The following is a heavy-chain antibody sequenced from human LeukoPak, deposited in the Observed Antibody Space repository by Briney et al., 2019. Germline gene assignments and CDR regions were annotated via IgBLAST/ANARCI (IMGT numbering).Heavy chain of an antibody. J-gene: IGHJ4*02. V-gene: IGHV3-15*01. Sequence: GGSLRLSCAASGFTFSNAWMSWVRQAPGKGLEWVGRIKSKTDGGTTDYAAPVKGRFTISRDDSKNTLYMQMNSLKTEDTAVYYCTTIAAAGQYDYWGQGTLVTVSS. CDR1: GFTFSNAW. CDR3: TTIAAAGQYDY. CDR2: IKSKTDGGTT. D-gene: IGHD6-13*01.